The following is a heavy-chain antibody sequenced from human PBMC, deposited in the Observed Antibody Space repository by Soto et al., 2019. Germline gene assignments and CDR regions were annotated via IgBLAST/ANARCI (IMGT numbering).Heavy chain of an antibody. D-gene: IGHD2-2*01. CDR3: AKDCTGVVVSADLGCL. J-gene: IGHJ4*02. Sequence: EVQLLESGGGLVQPGGSLRLSCAASGFTFSSYAMSWVRQAPGKGLEWVSAVSGSGGSTYYADSVKGRFTISRDNSKNTLYLQMNSLRAEDTAVYYCAKDCTGVVVSADLGCLWGQGTMVTVSS. V-gene: IGHV3-23*01. CDR1: GFTFSSYA. CDR2: VSGSGGST.